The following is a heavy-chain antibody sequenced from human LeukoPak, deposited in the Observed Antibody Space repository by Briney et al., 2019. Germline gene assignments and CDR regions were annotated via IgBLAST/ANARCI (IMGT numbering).Heavy chain of an antibody. CDR1: GFTFSSYW. CDR3: SRVRDDYTYFDC. V-gene: IGHV3-74*01. J-gene: IGHJ4*02. Sequence: GGSLRLSCAASGFTFSSYWMHWVRQAPGKGLMWVSRINSDGSRTTYADSVRGRFTISRDNAKSTLYLQMNSLRAEDTAVYYCSRVRDDYTYFDCWGQGTLVTVSS. D-gene: IGHD4-11*01. CDR2: INSDGSRT.